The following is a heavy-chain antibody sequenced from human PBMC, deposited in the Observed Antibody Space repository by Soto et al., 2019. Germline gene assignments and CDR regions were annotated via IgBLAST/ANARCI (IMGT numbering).Heavy chain of an antibody. Sequence: EVQLVESGGGLVKPGGSLRLSCAASGFTFSNAWMSWVRQAPGKGLEWVGRIKSKTDGGTTDYAAPVKGRFTISRDDSKNTLYLQMNSLKTEDTAVYYCTTEVWSLLEDTGESGYFDYWGQGTLVTVSS. CDR1: GFTFSNAW. J-gene: IGHJ4*02. D-gene: IGHD3-16*01. V-gene: IGHV3-15*01. CDR2: IKSKTDGGTT. CDR3: TTEVWSLLEDTGESGYFDY.